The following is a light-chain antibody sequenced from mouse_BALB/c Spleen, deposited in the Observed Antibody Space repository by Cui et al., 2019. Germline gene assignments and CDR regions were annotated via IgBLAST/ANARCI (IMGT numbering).Light chain of an antibody. CDR3: RQEEEFPLT. CDR2: RAN. Sequence: DIKMTPSPSSLSASLGERVTITCKASQDINSYLSWFQQKPGKSPKTLIYRANRLVDGVPSRFSGSGSGQDYSLTISSLEYEDMGIYYGRQEEEFPLTFGAGSKLELK. V-gene: IGKV14-111*01. J-gene: IGKJ5*01. CDR1: QDINSY.